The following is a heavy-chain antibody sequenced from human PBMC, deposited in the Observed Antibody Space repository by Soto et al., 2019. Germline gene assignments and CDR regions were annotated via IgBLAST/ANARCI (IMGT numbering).Heavy chain of an antibody. CDR1: GFTFSSYS. CDR3: ARVNYGSGYYYGMDV. V-gene: IGHV3-21*01. CDR2: ISSSSSYI. J-gene: IGHJ6*02. Sequence: GGSLRLSCAASGFTFSSYSMNWLRQAPGKGLEWVSSISSSSSYIYYADSVKGRFTISRDNAKNSLYLQMNSLRAEDTAVYYCARVNYGSGYYYGMDVWGQGTTVTVSS. D-gene: IGHD3-10*01.